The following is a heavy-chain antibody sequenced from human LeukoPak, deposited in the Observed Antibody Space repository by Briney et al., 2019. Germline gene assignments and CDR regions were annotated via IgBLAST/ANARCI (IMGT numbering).Heavy chain of an antibody. CDR1: GFTFGDDP. V-gene: IGHV3-49*04. D-gene: IGHD6-19*01. CDR3: TRVPAVAGDYYYYGMDV. CDR2: IRSKAYGGTT. Sequence: GRSLRLSCTASGFTFGDDPMSWVRQAPGKGLEWVGFIRSKAYGGTTEYAASVKGRFTIPRDDSKSIAYLQMNSLKTEDTAVYYCTRVPAVAGDYYYYGMDVWGQGTTVTVSS. J-gene: IGHJ6*02.